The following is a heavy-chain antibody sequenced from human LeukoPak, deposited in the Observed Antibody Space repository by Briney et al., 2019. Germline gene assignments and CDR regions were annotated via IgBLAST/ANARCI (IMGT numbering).Heavy chain of an antibody. J-gene: IGHJ4*02. CDR3: ARDFVVVSTPGDNFDY. V-gene: IGHV3-74*01. Sequence: GGSLRLSCVASGFTFSDYWMHWVRHVPEKGLEWVARINRDGTTRSCADSVRGRFTISRDNAQNAVYLQMNSLKVDDTAVYFCARDFVVVSTPGDNFDYWGQGTLVTVSS. D-gene: IGHD2-21*01. CDR2: INRDGTTR. CDR1: GFTFSDYW.